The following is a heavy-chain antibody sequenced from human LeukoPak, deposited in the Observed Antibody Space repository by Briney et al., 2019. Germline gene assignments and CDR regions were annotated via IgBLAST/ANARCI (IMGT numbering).Heavy chain of an antibody. CDR3: ARVYDFWSGYPLPYFDY. Sequence: GGSLRLSCAASGFTFSGYWMSWVRQAPGKGLEWVANIKQDGSEKYYVDSVKGRFTISRDNAKNSLYLQMNSLRAEDTAVYYCARVYDFWSGYPLPYFDYWGQGTLVTVSS. J-gene: IGHJ4*02. D-gene: IGHD3-3*01. V-gene: IGHV3-7*01. CDR2: IKQDGSEK. CDR1: GFTFSGYW.